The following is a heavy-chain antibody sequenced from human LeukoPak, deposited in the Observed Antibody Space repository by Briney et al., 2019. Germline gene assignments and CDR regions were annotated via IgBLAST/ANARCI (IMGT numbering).Heavy chain of an antibody. D-gene: IGHD6-19*01. V-gene: IGHV4-38-2*02. J-gene: IGHJ6*03. CDR3: ARDETYSSDWQPNHSHYYMDV. CDR2: IYHSGST. CDR1: DYSISSGYF. Sequence: PSETLSLTCSVSDYSISSGYFWGWIRQPPGKGLEWIGSIYHSGSTHYNPSLKSRVTISVDTSRNQFSLRLTSVTAADTAVYYCARDETYSSDWQPNHSHYYMDVWGKGITVTVSS.